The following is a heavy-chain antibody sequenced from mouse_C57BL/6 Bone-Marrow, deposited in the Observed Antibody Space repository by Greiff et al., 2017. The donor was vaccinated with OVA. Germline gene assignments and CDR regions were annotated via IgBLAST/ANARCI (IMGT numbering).Heavy chain of an antibody. V-gene: IGHV1-64*01. J-gene: IGHJ3*01. D-gene: IGHD1-1*01. Sequence: QVQLQQSGAELARPGASVKLSCKASGYTFTSYWMHWVKQRPGQGLEWIGMIHPNSGSTNYNEKFKSKATLTVDKSSSTAYMQLSSLTSEDSAVYYCARGVYYYGSSYQFAYWGQGTLVTVSA. CDR1: GYTFTSYW. CDR3: ARGVYYYGSSYQFAY. CDR2: IHPNSGST.